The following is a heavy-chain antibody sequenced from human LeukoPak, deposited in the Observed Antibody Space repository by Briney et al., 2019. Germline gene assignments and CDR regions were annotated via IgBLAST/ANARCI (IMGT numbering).Heavy chain of an antibody. Sequence: KSGGSLRLSCAASGFTFSSYSMNWVRQAPGKGLEWVSSISSSSSYIYYADSVKGRFTISRDNAKNSLYLQMNSLRAEDTAVYYCARPNAAGIRNYYYYMDVWGKGTTVTVSS. CDR2: ISSSSSYI. J-gene: IGHJ6*03. CDR1: GFTFSSYS. D-gene: IGHD3-10*01. CDR3: ARPNAAGIRNYYYYMDV. V-gene: IGHV3-21*01.